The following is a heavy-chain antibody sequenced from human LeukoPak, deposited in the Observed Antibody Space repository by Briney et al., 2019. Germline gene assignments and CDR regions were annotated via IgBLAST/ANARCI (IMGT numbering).Heavy chain of an antibody. D-gene: IGHD4-17*01. CDR2: IIPIFGTA. J-gene: IGHJ5*02. Sequence: SVKVSCKASGGTFSSYAISWVRQAPGQGLEWMGGIIPIFGTANYAQKFQGRVTITADESTSTAYMELRSLRSDDTAVYYCARDRGTEDYGDYGWFDPWGQGTLVTVSS. CDR1: GGTFSSYA. CDR3: ARDRGTEDYGDYGWFDP. V-gene: IGHV1-69*13.